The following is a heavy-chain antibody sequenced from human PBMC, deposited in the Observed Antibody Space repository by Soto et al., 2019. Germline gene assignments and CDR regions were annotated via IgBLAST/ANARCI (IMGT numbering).Heavy chain of an antibody. CDR1: GFTFSNYG. Sequence: QVQLVESGGGVVQPGRSLRLSCAASGFTFSNYGMHWVRQAAGKGLEWVAVISYDGSNKYYADSVKGRFTISRDNSKNTLYLQMNSLRAEDTAVYYCAKDKHIVVVTAPFDYWGQGTLVTVSS. CDR3: AKDKHIVVVTAPFDY. CDR2: ISYDGSNK. J-gene: IGHJ4*02. D-gene: IGHD2-21*02. V-gene: IGHV3-30*18.